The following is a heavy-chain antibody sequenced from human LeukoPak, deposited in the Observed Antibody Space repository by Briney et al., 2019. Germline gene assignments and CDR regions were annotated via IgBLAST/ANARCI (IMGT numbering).Heavy chain of an antibody. Sequence: PGESLRLSCAASGFTFSSYSMNWVRQAPGKGLEWVSSISSSSSYIYYADSVKGRFTISRDNAKNSLYLQMNSLRAEDTAVYYCARALHFIAAAGTPQRDYWGQGTLVTVSS. CDR3: ARALHFIAAAGTPQRDY. V-gene: IGHV3-21*01. D-gene: IGHD6-13*01. CDR2: ISSSSSYI. J-gene: IGHJ4*02. CDR1: GFTFSSYS.